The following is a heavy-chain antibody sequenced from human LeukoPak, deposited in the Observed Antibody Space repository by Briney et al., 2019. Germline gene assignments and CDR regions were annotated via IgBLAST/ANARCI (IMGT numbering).Heavy chain of an antibody. J-gene: IGHJ4*02. CDR3: AKRLNIARLFDY. CDR1: GFTFSSYA. D-gene: IGHD2/OR15-2a*01. CDR2: ISGSGGST. Sequence: PPGGSLRLSCAASGFTFSSYAVSWVRQAPGKGLEWVSAISGSGGSTYYADSVKGRFTISRDNSKNTLYLQMNGLRAEDTAVYYCAKRLNIARLFDYWGQGTLVTVSS. V-gene: IGHV3-23*01.